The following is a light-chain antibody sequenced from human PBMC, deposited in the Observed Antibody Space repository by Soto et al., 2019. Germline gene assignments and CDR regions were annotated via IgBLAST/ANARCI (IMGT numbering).Light chain of an antibody. J-gene: IGLJ1*01. CDR1: SSNLGDNT. V-gene: IGLV1-44*01. Sequence: QSVLTQPPSASGTPGQRVTISCSTSSSNLGDNTVNWYQHVPGTAPKLLIYSYDQRPSGGPDRFSGSRSGTSASLAISRLQSEDEADYYCAEWDANLDGYVFGTWTKLTVL. CDR3: AEWDANLDGYV. CDR2: SYD.